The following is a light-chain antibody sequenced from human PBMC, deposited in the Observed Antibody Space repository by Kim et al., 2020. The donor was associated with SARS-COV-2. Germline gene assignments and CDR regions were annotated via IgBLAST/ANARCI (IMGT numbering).Light chain of an antibody. CDR1: NSDIGFYDF. Sequence: QSALTQPASVSGSPGQSITISCTGTNSDIGFYDFVSWYQQHPGKAPKLLIYDVTERPSDISNRFSGSKSGNTASLTISGLQAGDEADYYCSSYRTTSTLAFGGGTKVTVL. CDR2: DVT. V-gene: IGLV2-14*03. CDR3: SSYRTTSTLA. J-gene: IGLJ2*01.